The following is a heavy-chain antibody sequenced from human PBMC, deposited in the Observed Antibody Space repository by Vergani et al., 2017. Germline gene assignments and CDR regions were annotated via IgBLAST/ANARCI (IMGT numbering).Heavy chain of an antibody. CDR3: ARDELYCSSTSCQDVFDY. CDR1: GFTFSSYS. V-gene: IGHV3-21*01. CDR2: ISSSSSYI. D-gene: IGHD2-2*01. Sequence: EMQLVESGGGLVKPGGSLRLSCAASGFTFSSYSMNWVRQAPGKGLEWVSSISSSSSYIYYADSVKGRFTISRDNAKNSLYLQMNSLRAEDTAVYYCARDELYCSSTSCQDVFDYWGQGTLVTVSS. J-gene: IGHJ4*02.